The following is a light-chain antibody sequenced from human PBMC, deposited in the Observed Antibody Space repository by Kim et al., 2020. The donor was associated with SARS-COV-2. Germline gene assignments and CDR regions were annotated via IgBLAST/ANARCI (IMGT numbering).Light chain of an antibody. CDR1: QDISNY. Sequence: SASVGDRVTITCQASQDISNYLKWYQQKPGKAPKLLIYDASNLEAGVPSRFSGSGSGTDFTFTISSLQPEDIATYYCQQYDNLPYTFGQGTKLEI. CDR3: QQYDNLPYT. V-gene: IGKV1-33*01. CDR2: DAS. J-gene: IGKJ2*01.